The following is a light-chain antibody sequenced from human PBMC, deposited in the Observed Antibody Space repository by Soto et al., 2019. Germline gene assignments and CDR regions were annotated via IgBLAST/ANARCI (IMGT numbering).Light chain of an antibody. V-gene: IGKV1-39*01. J-gene: IGKJ4*01. CDR2: AAS. CDR3: QQSYNTPLT. CDR1: QSIRRY. Sequence: DLQMTQSPSSLSASVGDRVTITCRASQSIRRYVNWYQQKPGKAPKLLIYAASSLQSGVPSRFSGSGSGTDFTLTISSLQPEDFATYSCQQSYNTPLTFGGGTKVEIK.